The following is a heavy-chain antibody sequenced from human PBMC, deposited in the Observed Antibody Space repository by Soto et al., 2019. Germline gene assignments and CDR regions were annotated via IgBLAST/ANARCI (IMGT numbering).Heavy chain of an antibody. CDR1: GFIFSDHA. V-gene: IGHV3-23*01. CDR2: ISGNGIAT. Sequence: GGSLRLSCAASGFIFSDHAMSWVRQAPGKGLEWVSAISGNGIATYYADSVKGRFTISRDNSKNTLYLQMNRLRADDTAVYYCAKAPITGTTWFDYWGQGTLVTVSS. D-gene: IGHD1-20*01. CDR3: AKAPITGTTWFDY. J-gene: IGHJ4*02.